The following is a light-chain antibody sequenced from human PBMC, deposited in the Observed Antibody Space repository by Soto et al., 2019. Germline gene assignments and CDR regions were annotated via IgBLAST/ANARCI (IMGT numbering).Light chain of an antibody. CDR3: QQYYSFPPT. CDR1: QSISSS. Sequence: DIQMTQSPSSLSAPVGDKVTITCRASQSISSSLNWYQQKSGKAPNLLIYGVSRLQSGVPLRFGGSGSGTDFTLTISCLQSEDFATYYCQQYYSFPPTFGQGTKVDI. J-gene: IGKJ1*01. V-gene: IGKV1-39*01. CDR2: GVS.